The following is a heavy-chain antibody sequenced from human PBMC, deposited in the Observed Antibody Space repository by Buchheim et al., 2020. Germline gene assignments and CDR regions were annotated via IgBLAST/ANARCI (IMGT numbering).Heavy chain of an antibody. D-gene: IGHD3-9*01. J-gene: IGHJ4*02. CDR1: GYTFTSYY. Sequence: QVQLVQSGAEVKKPGASVKVSCKASGYTFTSYYMHWVRQAPGQGLEWMGIINPSGGSTSYAQKFQGRVPMTRDPSTSTVYMELSSLRSEDTAVYYCASGRPLRYFDWLPFDYWGQGTL. V-gene: IGHV1-46*01. CDR3: ASGRPLRYFDWLPFDY. CDR2: INPSGGST.